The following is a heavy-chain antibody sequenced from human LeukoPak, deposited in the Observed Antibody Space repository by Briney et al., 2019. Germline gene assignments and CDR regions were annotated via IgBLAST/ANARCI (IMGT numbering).Heavy chain of an antibody. Sequence: GRSLRLSRAASGFTFSSYAMHWVRQAPGKGLEWVAVISYDGSNKYYADSVKGRFTISRDNSKNTLYLQMNSLRAEDTGVYYCARDPRVPAAPEYYFDYWGQGTLVTVSS. V-gene: IGHV3-30*04. D-gene: IGHD2-2*01. CDR1: GFTFSSYA. CDR2: ISYDGSNK. CDR3: ARDPRVPAAPEYYFDY. J-gene: IGHJ4*02.